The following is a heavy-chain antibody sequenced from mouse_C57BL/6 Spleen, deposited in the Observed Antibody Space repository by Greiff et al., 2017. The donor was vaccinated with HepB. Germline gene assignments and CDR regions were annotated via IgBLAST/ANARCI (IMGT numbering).Heavy chain of an antibody. CDR1: GYTFTSYW. Sequence: QVQLQQSGAELVMPGASVKLSCKASGYTFTSYWMHWVKQRPGQGLEWIGEIDPSDSYTNYNQKFKGKSTLTVDKSSSTAYMQLSSLTYEDSAVYYCARSDGLDYWGQGTTLTVSS. CDR3: ARSDGLDY. D-gene: IGHD1-1*01. V-gene: IGHV1-69*01. J-gene: IGHJ2*01. CDR2: IDPSDSYT.